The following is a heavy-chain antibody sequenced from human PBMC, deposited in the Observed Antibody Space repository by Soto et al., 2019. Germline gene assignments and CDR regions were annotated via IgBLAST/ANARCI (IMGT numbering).Heavy chain of an antibody. J-gene: IGHJ1*01. D-gene: IGHD2-2*01. CDR2: IWYDGSNK. V-gene: IGHV3-33*01. Sequence: QVPLVESGGGVVQPGRSLRLSCAASGFTCSSYGMHRVRRAPGKGLEWVAVIWYDGSNKYYADSVKGRFTISRDNSKNTLYLQMNSLRAEDTAVYYCARETLVVPAAITGYFQHWGQGTLVTVSS. CDR1: GFTCSSYG. CDR3: ARETLVVPAAITGYFQH.